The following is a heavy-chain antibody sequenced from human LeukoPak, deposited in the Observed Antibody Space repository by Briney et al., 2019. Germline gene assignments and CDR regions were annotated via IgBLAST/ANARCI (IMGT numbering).Heavy chain of an antibody. D-gene: IGHD3-9*01. CDR3: ARQNYDILT. V-gene: IGHV4-59*08. Sequence: PSETLSLTCAVYGGSFSGYYWSWIRQPPGKGLERIGYIYYGGSTYYNPSLKSRVTISVDTSKNQFSLKLSSVTAADTAVYYCARQNYDILTWGQGTLVTVSS. CDR2: IYYGGST. CDR1: GGSFSGYY. J-gene: IGHJ5*02.